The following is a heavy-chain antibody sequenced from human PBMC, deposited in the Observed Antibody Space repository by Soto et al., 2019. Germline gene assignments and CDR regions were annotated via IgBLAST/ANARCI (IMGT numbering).Heavy chain of an antibody. Sequence: GESLKISCKGSGYSFTSYWIGWVRQMPGKGLEWMGIIYPGDSDTRYSPSFQGQVTISADKSISTAYPQWSSLKASDTAMYYCARSHMEYYYYYGMDVWGQGTTVTVSS. CDR2: IYPGDSDT. J-gene: IGHJ6*02. V-gene: IGHV5-51*01. D-gene: IGHD3-3*01. CDR3: ARSHMEYYYYYGMDV. CDR1: GYSFTSYW.